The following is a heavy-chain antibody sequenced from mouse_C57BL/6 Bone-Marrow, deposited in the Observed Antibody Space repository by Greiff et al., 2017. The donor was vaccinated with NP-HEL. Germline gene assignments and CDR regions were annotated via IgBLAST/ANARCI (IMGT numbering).Heavy chain of an antibody. J-gene: IGHJ1*03. D-gene: IGHD6-1*01. CDR2: IWSGGST. CDR3: ARNWPPRGWYFDG. V-gene: IGHV2-2*01. CDR1: GFSLTSYG. Sequence: QVQLQQSGPGLVQPSQSLSITCTVSGFSLTSYGVHWVRQSPGKGLEWLGVIWSGGSTDYNAPFISIVSISKDNSKSQVYFKMNSLQADDTAIYYCARNWPPRGWYFDGWGTGTTVTVSS.